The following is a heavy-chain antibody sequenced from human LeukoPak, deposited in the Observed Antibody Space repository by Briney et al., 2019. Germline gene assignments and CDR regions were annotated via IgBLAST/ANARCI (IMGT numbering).Heavy chain of an antibody. D-gene: IGHD6-19*01. CDR2: INWNGRSI. CDR3: ARGSSGWYGIDY. V-gene: IGHV3-20*04. CDR1: RFTFDEYG. Sequence: GGSLRLSCAASRFTFDEYGMSWVRQTAGKGLEWVSGINWNGRSIGYADSVKGRFTISRDNAKNALYLQMNSLRAEDTAVYYCARGSSGWYGIDYWGQGALVNVSS. J-gene: IGHJ4*02.